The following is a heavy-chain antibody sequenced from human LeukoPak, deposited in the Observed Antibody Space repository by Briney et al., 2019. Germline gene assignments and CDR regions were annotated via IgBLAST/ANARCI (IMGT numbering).Heavy chain of an antibody. J-gene: IGHJ4*02. CDR1: GFSFSTSW. Sequence: GGSLRLSCAASGFSFSTSWMAWVRHAPGKGLEWVSNINKDGSERYLDSVKGRFTVSRDNAKNLLYLQMNGPRAEDTAVYYCATLSGDVTTFDYWGQGILVTVSS. D-gene: IGHD7-27*01. V-gene: IGHV3-7*01. CDR3: ATLSGDVTTFDY. CDR2: INKDGSER.